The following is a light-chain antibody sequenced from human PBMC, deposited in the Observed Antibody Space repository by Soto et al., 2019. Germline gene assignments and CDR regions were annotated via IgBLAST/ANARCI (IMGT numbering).Light chain of an antibody. J-gene: IGKJ2*01. CDR2: DAS. CDR3: QQRSNWQYT. CDR1: QSVSRY. Sequence: EIVLTQSPATLSLSPGERATLSCRASQSVSRYLAWYHQKPGQAPRHLIYDASNRATGTPARFRGSGSGTDFTLTISSLEPEDFAVYYCQQRSNWQYTFGQGTKLEIK. V-gene: IGKV3-11*01.